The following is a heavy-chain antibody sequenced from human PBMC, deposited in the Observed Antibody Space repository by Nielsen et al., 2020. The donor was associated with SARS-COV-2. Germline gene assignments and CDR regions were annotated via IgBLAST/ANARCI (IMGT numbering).Heavy chain of an antibody. Sequence: GESLKISCKGSGYSFTSYWIGWVRQMPGKGLEWMGIIYPGDSDTRYSPSFQGQVTISADKSISTAYLQWSSLKASDTAMYYCARRGGYCSSTSCYTGGDAFVIWGQGTMVTVSS. CDR3: ARRGGYCSSTSCYTGGDAFVI. CDR1: GYSFTSYW. D-gene: IGHD2-2*02. CDR2: IYPGDSDT. V-gene: IGHV5-51*01. J-gene: IGHJ3*02.